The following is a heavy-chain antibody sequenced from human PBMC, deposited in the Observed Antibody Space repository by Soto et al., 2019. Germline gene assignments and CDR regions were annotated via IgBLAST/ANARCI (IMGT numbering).Heavy chain of an antibody. CDR3: AKDFEVPRPGAFDI. CDR1: GXTFSSYG. V-gene: IGHV3-30*18. J-gene: IGHJ3*02. Sequence: GSLRLSCAASGXTFSSYGMHWVRQAPGKGLEWVAVISYDGSNKYYADSVKGRFTISRDNSKNTLYLQMNRMRAEDTAVYYCAKDFEVPRPGAFDIWGQGTMVTVSS. D-gene: IGHD3-3*01. CDR2: ISYDGSNK.